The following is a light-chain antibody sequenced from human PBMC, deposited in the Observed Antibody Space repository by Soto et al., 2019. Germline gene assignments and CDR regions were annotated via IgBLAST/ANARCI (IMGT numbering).Light chain of an antibody. CDR1: QSISSS. CDR3: QQSYSTLRT. CDR2: GAS. J-gene: IGKJ1*01. V-gene: IGKV1-39*01. Sequence: DIQMTQSPSSLSASVGDRVTITCRASQSISSSLNWYQQKPGKAPKLLIYGASSLQSGVPSRFSGSGSGTYFTLTISSLLPEDFATYYCQQSYSTLRTFGQGTKVGIK.